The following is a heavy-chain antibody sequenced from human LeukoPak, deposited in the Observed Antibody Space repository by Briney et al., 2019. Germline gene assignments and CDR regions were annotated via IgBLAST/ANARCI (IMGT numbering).Heavy chain of an antibody. CDR3: ARDHYDFWSGYYTGGFDY. CDR1: GFTFSSYG. Sequence: GRSLRLSCAASGFTFSSYGMHWVRQAPGKGLEWVAVISYDGSNKYYADSVKGRFTISRDNSKNTLYLQMNSLRAEDTAVYYCARDHYDFWSGYYTGGFDYWGQGTLVTVSS. CDR2: ISYDGSNK. V-gene: IGHV3-30*03. D-gene: IGHD3-3*01. J-gene: IGHJ4*02.